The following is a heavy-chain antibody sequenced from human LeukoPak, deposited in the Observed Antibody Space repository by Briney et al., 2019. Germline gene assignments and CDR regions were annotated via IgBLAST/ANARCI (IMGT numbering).Heavy chain of an antibody. J-gene: IGHJ4*02. CDR1: GGSISSSSYY. D-gene: IGHD6-13*01. V-gene: IGHV4-39*07. CDR2: IYYSGST. Sequence: PSETLSLTCTVSGGSISSSSYYWGWIRQPPGKGLEWIGSIYYSGSTYYNPSLKSRVTISVDTSKNQFSLKLSSVTAADTAVYYCARVSFYSSSYDWGQGTLVTVSS. CDR3: ARVSFYSSSYD.